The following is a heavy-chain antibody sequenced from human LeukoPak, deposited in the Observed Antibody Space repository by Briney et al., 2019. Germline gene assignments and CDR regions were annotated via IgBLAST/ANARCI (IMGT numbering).Heavy chain of an antibody. CDR1: GFTFYDYA. CDR2: IIWNIGTI. J-gene: IGHJ4*02. Sequence: GGSLRLSSAASGFTFYDYAMHWVRQAPGKGLEWVSGIIWNIGTIGYADSVKGRFTISRDNAKNSLYLQMNSLRADDMAFYYCARDRFRYCSGAYCSHFEFWGQGTLVSVSS. D-gene: IGHD2-15*01. V-gene: IGHV3-9*03. CDR3: ARDRFRYCSGAYCSHFEF.